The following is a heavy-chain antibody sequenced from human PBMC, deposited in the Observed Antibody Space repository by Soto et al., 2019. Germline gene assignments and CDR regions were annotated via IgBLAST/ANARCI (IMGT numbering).Heavy chain of an antibody. CDR1: GFSFSSYA. CDR3: ARDRGYTGYDLQY. V-gene: IGHV3-48*02. J-gene: IGHJ1*01. CDR2: ISSTSSTI. Sequence: EVQLVESGGGLVQPGGSLRLSCAASGFSFSSYAMNWVRQAPGKGLEWVSYISSTSSTIYSADSVKGRFTISRDNAENSLYLQMNSLGDEDTAVYFCARDRGYTGYDLQYWGQGALVIVSS. D-gene: IGHD5-12*01.